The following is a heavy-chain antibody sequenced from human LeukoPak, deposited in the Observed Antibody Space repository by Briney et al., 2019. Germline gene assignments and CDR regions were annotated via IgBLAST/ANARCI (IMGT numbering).Heavy chain of an antibody. Sequence: PGGSLRLSCAASGFTFSDYTMHWVRQASGKGLEWVAVISYDGSQKYYADSVTGRFTISRDNSKNTVYLHMNSLGAEDTAVFYCARANSSSWHYFDDWGQGTLVTVPS. CDR1: GFTFSDYT. J-gene: IGHJ4*02. CDR3: ARANSSSWHYFDD. D-gene: IGHD6-13*01. CDR2: ISYDGSQK. V-gene: IGHV3-30*04.